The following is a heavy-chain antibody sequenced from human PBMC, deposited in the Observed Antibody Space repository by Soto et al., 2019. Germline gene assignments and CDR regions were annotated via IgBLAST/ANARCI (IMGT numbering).Heavy chain of an antibody. CDR2: IFSNDEK. J-gene: IGHJ6*02. Sequence: QVTLKESGPVLVKPTETLTLTCTVSGFSLSNARMGVSWIRQPPGKALEWLAHIFSNDEKSYSTSLKSRLTISKDTSKSQVVLTMTNMDPVDTATYYCARIPTRGYGYLGTYYYYGMDVWGQGTTVTVSS. CDR1: GFSLSNARMG. V-gene: IGHV2-26*01. CDR3: ARIPTRGYGYLGTYYYYGMDV. D-gene: IGHD5-18*01.